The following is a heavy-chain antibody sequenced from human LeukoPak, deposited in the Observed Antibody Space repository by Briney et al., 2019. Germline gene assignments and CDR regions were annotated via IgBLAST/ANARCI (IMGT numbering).Heavy chain of an antibody. V-gene: IGHV4-39*07. CDR1: GGSIRSSSYY. Sequence: SETLSLTCTVSGGSIRSSSYYWGWIRQPPGKGLEWIGSIYYYGSTYYNPSLKSRVTISVDTSKNQFSLKLSSVTAADTAVYYCARARDGYNYYYYMDVWGKGTTVTISS. D-gene: IGHD5-24*01. CDR3: ARARDGYNYYYYMDV. CDR2: IYYYGST. J-gene: IGHJ6*03.